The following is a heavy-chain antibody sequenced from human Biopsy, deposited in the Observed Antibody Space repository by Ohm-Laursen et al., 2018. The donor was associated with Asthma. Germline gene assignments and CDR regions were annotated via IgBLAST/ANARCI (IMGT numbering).Heavy chain of an antibody. V-gene: IGHV3-30*18. J-gene: IGHJ4*01. CDR2: ILFDGRKI. CDR1: GFNFHNYG. D-gene: IGHD6-13*01. Sequence: SLRLSCAASGFNFHNYGMNWVRRAPGKGLEWVAQILFDGRKINYPDSVKGRFTISRDNSKNMVYLQMNSLSPEDTAVYYFAKDRVAGRSYYFECWGQGSLVSVSS. CDR3: AKDRVAGRSYYFEC.